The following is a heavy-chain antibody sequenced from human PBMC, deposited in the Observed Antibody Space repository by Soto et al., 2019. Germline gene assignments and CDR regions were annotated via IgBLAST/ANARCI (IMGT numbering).Heavy chain of an antibody. J-gene: IGHJ6*02. Sequence: PXVCLRLSCAACGFSFSSYRMNWVRQAPGKGLEWVSSISSSSSYIYYADSVKGRFTISGDNAKNSLYLQMNSLRAEDTAVYYCPNTTFGTYYGMDVCGQGTTVTVSS. CDR3: PNTTFGTYYGMDV. V-gene: IGHV3-21*01. CDR2: ISSSSSYI. D-gene: IGHD3-3*01. CDR1: GFSFSSYR.